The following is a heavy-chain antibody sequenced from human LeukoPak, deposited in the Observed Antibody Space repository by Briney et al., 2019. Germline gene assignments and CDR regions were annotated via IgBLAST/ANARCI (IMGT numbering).Heavy chain of an antibody. CDR2: INPSGGST. J-gene: IGHJ4*02. CDR3: ARHDYGDY. CDR1: GYTFTSYY. V-gene: IGHV1-46*01. Sequence: GSVNVSCKAAGYTFTSYYMHWVRQAPGQGLEWMGIINPSGGSTSYAQKFQGRVTMTRDTSTSTVYMELSSLRAEDTAVYYCARHDYGDYWGQGTLVTVSS.